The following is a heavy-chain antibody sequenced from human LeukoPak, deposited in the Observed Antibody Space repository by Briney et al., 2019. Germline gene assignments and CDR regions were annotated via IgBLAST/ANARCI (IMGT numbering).Heavy chain of an antibody. Sequence: SVKVSCKASGGTFSSYAISWVRQAPGQGLEWMGGIIPTFGTANYAQKFQGRVTITTDESTSTAYMELSSLRSEDTAVYYCASGYYDSSGSPYFQHWGQGTLVPVSS. V-gene: IGHV1-69*05. CDR3: ASGYYDSSGSPYFQH. CDR1: GGTFSSYA. CDR2: IIPTFGTA. D-gene: IGHD3-22*01. J-gene: IGHJ1*01.